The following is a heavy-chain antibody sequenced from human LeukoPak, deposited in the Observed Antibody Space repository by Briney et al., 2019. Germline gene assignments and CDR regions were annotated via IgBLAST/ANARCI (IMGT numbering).Heavy chain of an antibody. V-gene: IGHV1-69*13. CDR1: GGTFSSYA. J-gene: IGHJ1*01. CDR3: SYCSGGSCYSEYFQH. CDR2: IIPIFGTA. D-gene: IGHD2-15*01. Sequence: SVKVSCKASGGTFSSYAISWVRQAPGRGLEWVGGIIPIFGTANYAQKFQGRVTITADESTSTAYMELSSLRSEDTAVYYCSYCSGGSCYSEYFQHWGQGTLVTVSS.